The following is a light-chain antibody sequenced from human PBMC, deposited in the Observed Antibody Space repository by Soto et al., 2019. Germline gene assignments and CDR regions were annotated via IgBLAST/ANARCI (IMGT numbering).Light chain of an antibody. CDR2: GAS. CDR3: QQYNNWPRM. J-gene: IGKJ1*01. Sequence: EIVMTQSPATLSVSPGERATLSCRASQSVSSNLAWYQQKPGQAPRLLIYGASTRATGIPARFSGSGSGTEFTLTISSLQSEYFAIYYCQQYNNWPRMFGQGTKVEIK. CDR1: QSVSSN. V-gene: IGKV3-15*01.